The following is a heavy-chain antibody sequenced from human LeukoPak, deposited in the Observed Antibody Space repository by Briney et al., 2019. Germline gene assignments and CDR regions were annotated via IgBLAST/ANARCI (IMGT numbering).Heavy chain of an antibody. D-gene: IGHD6-13*01. CDR1: GFTFSDYY. Sequence: GGSLRLSCAASGFTFSDYYMSWIRQAPGKGLEWVSYISSSGSTIYYADSVKGRFTISRDNAKNSLYLQMNSLRAEDTAVYYCARDHGGQQLVPYYFDYWGQGTLVTVSS. CDR2: ISSSGSTI. CDR3: ARDHGGQQLVPYYFDY. J-gene: IGHJ4*02. V-gene: IGHV3-11*01.